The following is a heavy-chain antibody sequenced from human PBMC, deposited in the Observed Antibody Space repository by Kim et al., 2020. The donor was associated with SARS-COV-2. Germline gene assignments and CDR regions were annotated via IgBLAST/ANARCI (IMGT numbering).Heavy chain of an antibody. V-gene: IGHV1-2*04. D-gene: IGHD3-9*01. CDR3: ARESILTGYYSRGNWFDP. Sequence: ASVKVSCKASGYTFTGYYMHWVRQAPGQGLEWMGWINPNSGGTNYAQKFQGWVTMTRDTSISTAYMELSRLRSDDTAVYYCARESILTGYYSRGNWFDPWGQGTLVTVSS. CDR1: GYTFTGYY. CDR2: INPNSGGT. J-gene: IGHJ5*02.